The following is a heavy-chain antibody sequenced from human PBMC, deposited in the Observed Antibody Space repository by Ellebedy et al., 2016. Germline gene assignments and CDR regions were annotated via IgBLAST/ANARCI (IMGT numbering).Heavy chain of an antibody. CDR2: INHSGST. CDR1: GGSFSGYY. J-gene: IGHJ4*02. D-gene: IGHD6-6*01. Sequence: GSLRLXXAVYGGSFSGYYWSWIRQPPGKGLEWIGEINHSGSTNYNPSLKSRVTISVDTSKNQFSLKLSSVTAADTAVYYCAREGAYSSSSPFDYWGQGTLVTVSS. V-gene: IGHV4-34*01. CDR3: AREGAYSSSSPFDY.